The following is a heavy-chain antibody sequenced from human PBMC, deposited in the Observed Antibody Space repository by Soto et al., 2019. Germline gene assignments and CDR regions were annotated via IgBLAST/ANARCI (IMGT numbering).Heavy chain of an antibody. Sequence: QVPLVQSGAEVKKPGASVKVSCKSSGYTFSSYGISWVRQAPAQGLEWMGWISAYNGKTNYAQKVQGRVTMTTDTSTSTAYMELRSLRSDDTAVYYCARDSSTGTCYYCYFDYWGQGTVVTVSS. CDR3: ARDSSTGTCYYCYFDY. CDR2: ISAYNGKT. CDR1: GYTFSSYG. V-gene: IGHV1-18*01. D-gene: IGHD2-15*01. J-gene: IGHJ4*02.